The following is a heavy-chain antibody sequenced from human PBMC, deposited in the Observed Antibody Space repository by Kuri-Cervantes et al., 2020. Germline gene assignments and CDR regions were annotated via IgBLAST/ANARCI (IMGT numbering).Heavy chain of an antibody. Sequence: SETLSLTCAVYGGSFSGYYWSGIRQPPGKGLEWIGEINHSGSTNYNPSLKSRVTISVDTSKNQFSLKLNSLTAADTAFYFCASFRWGKKYFHHWGQGTLVTVSS. D-gene: IGHD3-16*01. CDR3: ASFRWGKKYFHH. CDR1: GGSFSGYY. CDR2: INHSGST. V-gene: IGHV4-34*01. J-gene: IGHJ1*01.